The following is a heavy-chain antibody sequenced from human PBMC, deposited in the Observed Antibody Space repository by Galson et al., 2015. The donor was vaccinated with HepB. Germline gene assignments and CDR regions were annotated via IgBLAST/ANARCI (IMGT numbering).Heavy chain of an antibody. CDR3: ARVWRWFGELARRGMDV. D-gene: IGHD3-10*01. V-gene: IGHV4-34*01. J-gene: IGHJ6*02. CDR1: GGSFSGYY. CDR2: INHSGST. Sequence: ETLSLTCAVYGGSFSGYYWSWIRQPPGKGLEWIGEINHSGSTNYNPSLKSRVTISVDTSKNQFSLKLSSVTAADTAVYYCARVWRWFGELARRGMDVWGQGTTVTVSS.